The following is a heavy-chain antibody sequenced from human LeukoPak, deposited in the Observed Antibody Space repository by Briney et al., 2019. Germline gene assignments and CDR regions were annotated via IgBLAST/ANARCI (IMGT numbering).Heavy chain of an antibody. CDR3: TRGIGEAFDP. J-gene: IGHJ5*02. Sequence: GGSLRLSCAASGFTFSSYWIHWVREAPGKGLMWVSRINTDGGFTDYPDSVKGGFTVSRDNAKNTLSLQMNSLRAEDTAVYYCTRGIGEAFDPWGPGTLVTVSS. D-gene: IGHD2-21*01. V-gene: IGHV3-74*01. CDR1: GFTFSSYW. CDR2: INTDGGFT.